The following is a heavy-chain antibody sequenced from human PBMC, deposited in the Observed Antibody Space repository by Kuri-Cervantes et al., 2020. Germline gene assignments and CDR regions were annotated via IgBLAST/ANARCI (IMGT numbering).Heavy chain of an antibody. J-gene: IGHJ5*02. V-gene: IGHV4-4*07. CDR1: GGSISSYY. CDR3: ARHDCGGDCYVNWFDP. CDR2: IYTSGST. Sequence: SETLSLTCTVSGGSISSYYWSWIRQPAGKGLEWIGRIYTSGSTNYNPSLKSRVTMSVGTSKNQFSLKLSSVTAADTAVYYCARHDCGGDCYVNWFDPWGQGTLVTVSS. D-gene: IGHD2-21*02.